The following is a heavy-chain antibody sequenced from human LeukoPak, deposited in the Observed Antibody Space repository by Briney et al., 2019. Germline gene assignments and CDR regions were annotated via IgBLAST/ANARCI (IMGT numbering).Heavy chain of an antibody. Sequence: ASVKVSCKASGYTFTSYYMHWVRQAPGQGLEWMGIINPSGGSTSYAQKFQGRVTMTRDTSTSTVYMELSSLRSEDTAVHYCARALSSSWYGLYYYYYMDVWGKGTTVTVSS. CDR3: ARALSSSWYGLYYYYYMDV. V-gene: IGHV1-46*01. J-gene: IGHJ6*03. CDR2: INPSGGST. CDR1: GYTFTSYY. D-gene: IGHD6-13*01.